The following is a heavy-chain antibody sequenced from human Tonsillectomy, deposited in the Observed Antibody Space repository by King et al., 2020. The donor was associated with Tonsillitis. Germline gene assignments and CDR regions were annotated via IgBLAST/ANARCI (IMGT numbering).Heavy chain of an antibody. J-gene: IGHJ6*02. V-gene: IGHV3-30-3*01. CDR3: ARVSRLEYYYYGMDV. D-gene: IGHD5-12*01. CDR1: GFTFSSYA. CDR2: ISYDGSNK. Sequence: VQLVESGGGVVQPGRSLRLSCAASGFTFSSYAMHWVRQAPGKGLEWVAVISYDGSNKYYADSVKGRFTISRDNSKNTLYLQMNSLRAEDTAVYYCARVSRLEYYYYGMDVWGQGTTVTVSS.